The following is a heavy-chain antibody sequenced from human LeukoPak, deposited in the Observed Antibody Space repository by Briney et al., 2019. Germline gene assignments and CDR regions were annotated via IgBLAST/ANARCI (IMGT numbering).Heavy chain of an antibody. D-gene: IGHD3-22*01. J-gene: IGHJ4*02. CDR1: GFTFSSYG. CDR2: IRYDGSNK. Sequence: GGSLRLSCAASGFTFSSYGMHWVRQAPGKGLEWVAFIRYDGSNKYYTESVKGRFTISRDNSKNTLYLQMNSLRAEDTAVYYCAKVRQAHYYDSSGYYPFDYWGQGTLVTVSS. V-gene: IGHV3-30*02. CDR3: AKVRQAHYYDSSGYYPFDY.